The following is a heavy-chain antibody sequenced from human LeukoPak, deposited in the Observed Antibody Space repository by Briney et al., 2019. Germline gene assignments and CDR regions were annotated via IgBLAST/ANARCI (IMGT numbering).Heavy chain of an antibody. J-gene: IGHJ4*02. Sequence: SETLSLTCTVSGGSISSYYWSWIRQPPEKGLEWIGYIYYSGSTNCNPSLKSRVTISVDTSKNQFSLKLSSVTAADTAVYYCARSHDRDGYNQPPSHWGQGTLVTVSS. D-gene: IGHD5-24*01. V-gene: IGHV4-59*01. CDR2: IYYSGST. CDR3: ARSHDRDGYNQPPSH. CDR1: GGSISSYY.